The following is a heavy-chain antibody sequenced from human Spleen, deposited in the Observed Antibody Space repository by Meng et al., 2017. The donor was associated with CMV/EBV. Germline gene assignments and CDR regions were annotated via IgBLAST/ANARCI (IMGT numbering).Heavy chain of an antibody. CDR1: GGSISSSSYY. Sequence: SETLSLTCTVSGGSISSSSYYWGWIRQPPGKGLEWIGSVYYSGNTYYNQSLKSRVTISVDTSKNQFSLKLSSVTAADTTVYYCARAPTEFVWSGYFPGWFDPWGQGTLVTVSS. CDR2: VYYSGNT. V-gene: IGHV4-39*07. D-gene: IGHD3-3*01. CDR3: ARAPTEFVWSGYFPGWFDP. J-gene: IGHJ5*02.